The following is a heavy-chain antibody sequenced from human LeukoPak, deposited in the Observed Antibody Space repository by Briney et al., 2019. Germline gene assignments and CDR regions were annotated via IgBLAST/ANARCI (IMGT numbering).Heavy chain of an antibody. CDR1: GYSFNSQG. D-gene: IGHD2-15*01. CDR3: ARMRDIVVVVAATQVSWFDP. CDR2: INPNSGGT. J-gene: IGHJ5*02. V-gene: IGHV1-2*02. Sequence: ASVKVSCKASGYSFNSQGMNWVRQAPGQGLEWMGWINPNSGGTNYAQKFQGRVTMTRDTSISTAYMELSRLRSDDTAVYYCARMRDIVVVVAATQVSWFDPWGQGTLVTVSS.